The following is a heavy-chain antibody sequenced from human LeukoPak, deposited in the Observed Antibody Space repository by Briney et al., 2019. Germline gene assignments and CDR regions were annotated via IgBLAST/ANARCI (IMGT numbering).Heavy chain of an antibody. Sequence: GGPLRLSCAASGFTFNAYSMNWLRQAPGQGLEWVSSITSSGSYIYYRDSLKGRFTISRDNAKNSLYLQMNSLRDDDTAVYYCARGTDSGYDSTGSFDYWGQGALVTVSS. J-gene: IGHJ4*02. D-gene: IGHD5-12*01. CDR2: ITSSGSYI. CDR3: ARGTDSGYDSTGSFDY. CDR1: GFTFNAYS. V-gene: IGHV3-21*01.